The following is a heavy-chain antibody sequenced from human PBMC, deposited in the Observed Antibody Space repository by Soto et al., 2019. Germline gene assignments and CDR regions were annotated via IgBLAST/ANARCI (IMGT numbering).Heavy chain of an antibody. J-gene: IGHJ4*02. D-gene: IGHD6-19*01. CDR3: ARSYSRGPRSSPRHFDY. V-gene: IGHV4-59*01. CDR1: GDSISSYY. Sequence: QVQLQESGPGLVKPSETLSLTCTVSGDSISSYYWSWIRQPPGKGLEWIGYIYYSGSTNYNPSLKGRVTISIDTSKNQFSLKLSWVTAADTAVYYCARSYSRGPRSSPRHFDYWGQGTLVTVSS. CDR2: IYYSGST.